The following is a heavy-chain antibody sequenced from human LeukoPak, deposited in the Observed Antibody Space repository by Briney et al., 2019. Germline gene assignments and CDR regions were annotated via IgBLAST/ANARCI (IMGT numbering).Heavy chain of an antibody. V-gene: IGHV4-61*05. CDR1: GGSISSSSYY. CDR2: IYYSGST. Sequence: PSETLSLTCAVSGGSISSSSYYWGWIRQPPGKGLEWIGYIYYSGSTNYKPSLKSRVTISVDTSKNQFSLKLSSVTAADTAVYYCARGGYYGSGNDFRFDPWGQGTLVTVSS. D-gene: IGHD3-10*01. J-gene: IGHJ5*02. CDR3: ARGGYYGSGNDFRFDP.